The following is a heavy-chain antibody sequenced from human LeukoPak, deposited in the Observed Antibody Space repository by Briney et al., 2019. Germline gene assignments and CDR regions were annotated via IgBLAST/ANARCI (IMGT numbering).Heavy chain of an antibody. J-gene: IGHJ6*02. CDR1: GGSISSADHY. Sequence: SQTLSLTCTVSGGSISSADHYWSWIRQPPGKGLEWIGYIYYSGSTYYNPSLKSRVTISVDTSKNQFSLKLSSVTAADTAVYYCARATSSSSWLDVWGQGTTVTVSS. CDR3: ARATSSSSWLDV. D-gene: IGHD6-13*01. CDR2: IYYSGST. V-gene: IGHV4-30-4*01.